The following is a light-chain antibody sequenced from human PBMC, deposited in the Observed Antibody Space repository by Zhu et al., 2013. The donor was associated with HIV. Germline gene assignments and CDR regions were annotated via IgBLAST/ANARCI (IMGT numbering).Light chain of an antibody. Sequence: EIVLTQSPGTLSLSPGERATLSCRASQSVASSYLAWYQQKLGQAPRLLIYGASTRATDIPDRFSGRGSGTDFTLTISRLEPEDFAVYYCLQYNDWPYTFGQGTRLDIK. V-gene: IGKV3-20*01. CDR2: GAS. J-gene: IGKJ2*01. CDR1: QSVASSY. CDR3: LQYNDWPYT.